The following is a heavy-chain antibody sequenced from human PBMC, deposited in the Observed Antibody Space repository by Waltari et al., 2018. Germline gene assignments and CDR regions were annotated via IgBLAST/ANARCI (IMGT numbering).Heavy chain of an antibody. V-gene: IGHV3-30*02. J-gene: IGHJ4*02. Sequence: QIQLVESGGGVVQPGGSLRLSCVASGFTFSYYGIHCVRHAPGKRLEWVAFMRSDGISKFYADSLKGRFTISRDDSKSTLYLQLNSLSAEDTAVYYCARISGFYYDRGSLTFLHWGRGTLLTVSS. CDR3: ARISGFYYDRGSLTFLH. D-gene: IGHD3-16*01. CDR2: MRSDGISK. CDR1: GFTFSYYG.